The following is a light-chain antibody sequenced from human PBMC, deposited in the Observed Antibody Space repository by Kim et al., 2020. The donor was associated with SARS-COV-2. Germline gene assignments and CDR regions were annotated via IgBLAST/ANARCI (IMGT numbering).Light chain of an antibody. CDR2: VTD. J-gene: IGLJ3*02. CDR3: ATWDDSLKTV. Sequence: PGRSGTISCSGTPPRIGSNSVTWCQRLPGTAPNLLIYVTDKRPSGVPDRFSGSKSGTSASRAITGLRSDDGAHYYCATWDDSLKTVFGGGTQLTVL. CDR1: PPRIGSNS. V-gene: IGLV1-44*01.